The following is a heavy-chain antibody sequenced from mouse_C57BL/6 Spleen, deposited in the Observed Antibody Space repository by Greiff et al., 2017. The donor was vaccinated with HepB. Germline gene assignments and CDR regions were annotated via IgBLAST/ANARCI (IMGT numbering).Heavy chain of an antibody. V-gene: IGHV1-82*01. Sequence: VQLQQSGPELVKPGASVKISCKASGYAFSSSWMNWVKQRPGKGLEWIGRIYPGDGDTNYNGKFKGKATLNADKSSSTAYMQLSSLTSEDSAVYFCARVRVKQGYFDVWGTGTTVTVSS. CDR3: ARVRVKQGYFDV. D-gene: IGHD1-3*01. CDR1: GYAFSSSW. J-gene: IGHJ1*03. CDR2: IYPGDGDT.